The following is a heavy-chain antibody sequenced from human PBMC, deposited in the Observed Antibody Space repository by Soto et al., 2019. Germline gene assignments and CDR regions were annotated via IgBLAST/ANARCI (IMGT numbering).Heavy chain of an antibody. CDR3: ARHGGACSGGTCYSEYDY. V-gene: IGHV4-59*08. Sequence: SETLSLTCTVSGGSIRNYYWTWIRQPPGKGLEWIGYIYHTGSTTYNPSLDSRVSISLDMSENQFSLKLRSVTAADTAVYYCARHGGACSGGTCYSEYDYWGQGTLVTVSS. CDR2: IYHTGST. J-gene: IGHJ4*02. D-gene: IGHD2-15*01. CDR1: GGSIRNYY.